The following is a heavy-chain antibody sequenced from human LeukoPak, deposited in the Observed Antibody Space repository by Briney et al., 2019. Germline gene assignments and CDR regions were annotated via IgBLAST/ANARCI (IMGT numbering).Heavy chain of an antibody. J-gene: IGHJ4*02. CDR1: GFTFSSYE. Sequence: GGSLRLSCAASGFTFSSYEMNWVRQAPGKGLEWVSYISSSGSSIYYAASVQGRFTIPRHNAKNSPYLQMNSLRAHDTAVYYCARMGNYYGSGSSYFDYWGQGTLVTVSS. CDR3: ARMGNYYGSGSSYFDY. V-gene: IGHV3-48*03. CDR2: ISSSGSSI. D-gene: IGHD3-10*01.